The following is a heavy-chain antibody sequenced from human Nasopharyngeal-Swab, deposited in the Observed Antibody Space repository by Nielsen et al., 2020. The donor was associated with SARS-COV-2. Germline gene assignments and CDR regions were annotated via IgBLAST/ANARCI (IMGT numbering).Heavy chain of an antibody. J-gene: IGHJ5*02. V-gene: IGHV1-24*01. Sequence: ASVKVSCKVSGYTLTELSMHWVRQAPGKGLEWMGGFDPEDGETIYAQKFQGRVTMTEDTSTDTAYMELSSLRSEDTAVYYCATTAGAITFGGWDWFDPWGQGTLVTVSS. CDR3: ATTAGAITFGGWDWFDP. CDR1: GYTLTELS. CDR2: FDPEDGET. D-gene: IGHD3-16*01.